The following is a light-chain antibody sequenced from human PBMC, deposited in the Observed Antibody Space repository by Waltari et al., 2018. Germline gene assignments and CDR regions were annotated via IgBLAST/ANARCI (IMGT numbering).Light chain of an antibody. J-gene: IGKJ2*01. Sequence: DIVLTQSPDSLAVSLGERATLNCRTSQSVLYGFNNQHLLAWYQHKPGQPPKLLIFRASARESGVPDRFNGSGSGTEFTLTSSDLQAEDVATYFCQQYYQTPNTFGRGTNLEI. V-gene: IGKV4-1*01. CDR2: RAS. CDR1: QSVLYGFNNQHL. CDR3: QQYYQTPNT.